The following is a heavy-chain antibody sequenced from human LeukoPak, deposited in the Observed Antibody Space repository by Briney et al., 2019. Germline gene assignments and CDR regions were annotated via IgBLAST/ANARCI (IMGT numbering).Heavy chain of an antibody. Sequence: GGSLRLSCEVSGFTFTDYWMSWVRQAPGKGLEWVANIKEEGGEKNYVDSVKGRFTISSDNALYLQMNSLRVEDSAVYYCARISRLGDLSLYRALDYWGQGTRVTVSS. V-gene: IGHV3-7*01. D-gene: IGHD3-16*02. CDR3: ARISRLGDLSLYRALDY. J-gene: IGHJ4*02. CDR1: GFTFTDYW. CDR2: IKEEGGEK.